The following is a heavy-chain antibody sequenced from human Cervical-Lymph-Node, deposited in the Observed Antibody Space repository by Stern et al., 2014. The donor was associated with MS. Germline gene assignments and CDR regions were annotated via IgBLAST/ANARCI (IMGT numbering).Heavy chain of an antibody. J-gene: IGHJ6*02. CDR1: GFTFNKYA. CDR3: AKQYFDSSGYSYYYGMDV. Sequence: EVQLEESGGDLVQPGGSLRLSCAASGFTFNKYAMNWVRQAPGKGLEWVSTISGSGGSIYYAESVKGRFTSSRDNSENTLYLQMHSLRAEDTAIYYCAKQYFDSSGYSYYYGMDVWGQGTTVTVSS. V-gene: IGHV3-23*04. CDR2: ISGSGGSI. D-gene: IGHD3-22*01.